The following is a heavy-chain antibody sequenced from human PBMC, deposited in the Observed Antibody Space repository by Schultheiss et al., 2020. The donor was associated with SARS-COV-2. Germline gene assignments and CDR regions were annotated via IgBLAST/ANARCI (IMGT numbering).Heavy chain of an antibody. CDR3: ARDLAVSGSSPVDY. V-gene: IGHV4-59*12. CDR2: IYYSGST. Sequence: SETLSLTCTVSGGSISSYYWSWIRQPPGKGLEWIGYIYYSGSTNYNPSLKSRVTISVDKSKNQFSLKLSSVTAADTAVYYCARDLAVSGSSPVDYWGQGTLVTVSS. J-gene: IGHJ4*02. D-gene: IGHD1-26*01. CDR1: GGSISSYY.